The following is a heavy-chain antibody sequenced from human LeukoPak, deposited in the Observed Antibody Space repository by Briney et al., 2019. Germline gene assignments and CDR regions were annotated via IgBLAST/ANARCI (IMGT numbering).Heavy chain of an antibody. J-gene: IGHJ4*02. D-gene: IGHD1-26*01. CDR2: IYYSGST. CDR3: ARHSFRSYYN. CDR1: GDSISSSSYH. V-gene: IGHV4-39*01. Sequence: PSETLSLTCTVSGDSISSSSYHWGWIRQPPGKGLEWIGSIYYSGSTYYNPSLKSRVTISVDTSRNQFSLKLSSETAADTAVYYCARHSFRSYYNWGQGTLVTVSS.